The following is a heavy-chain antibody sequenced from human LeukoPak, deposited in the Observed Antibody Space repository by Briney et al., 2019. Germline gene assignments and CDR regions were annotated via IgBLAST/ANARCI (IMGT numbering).Heavy chain of an antibody. Sequence: SLRLSCAASGFTFDDYAMHWVRQAPGKGLEWVSGISWNSGSIGYADSVKGRFTISRDNAKNSPYLQMNSLRAEDTALYYCAKERGWGFDYWGQGTLVTVSS. D-gene: IGHD3-16*01. J-gene: IGHJ4*02. CDR3: AKERGWGFDY. V-gene: IGHV3-9*01. CDR1: GFTFDDYA. CDR2: ISWNSGSI.